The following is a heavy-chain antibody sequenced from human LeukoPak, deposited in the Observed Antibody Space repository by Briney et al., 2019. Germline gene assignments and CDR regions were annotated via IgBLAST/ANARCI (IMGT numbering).Heavy chain of an antibody. D-gene: IGHD4-23*01. J-gene: IGHJ5*02. V-gene: IGHV4-4*07. CDR2: IYTSGST. CDR3: ARDYGGNSAWFDP. CDR1: GDSISSDY. Sequence: SGTLSLTCAVSGDSISSDYWSWIRQPAGKGLEWIGRIYTSGSTNYNPSLKSRVTMSVDTSKNQFSLKLSSVTAADTAVYYCARDYGGNSAWFDPWGQGTLVTVSS.